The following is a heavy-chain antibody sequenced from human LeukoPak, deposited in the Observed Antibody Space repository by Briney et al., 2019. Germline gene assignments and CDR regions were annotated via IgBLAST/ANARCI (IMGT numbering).Heavy chain of an antibody. CDR3: AREPPCSGGSCYPSYEFDP. D-gene: IGHD2-15*01. CDR1: GYTFTGYY. J-gene: IGHJ5*02. Sequence: ASVKVSCKASGYTFTGYYMHWVRQAPGQGLEWMGWINPNSGGTNYAQKFQGRVTMTRDTSISTAYMELSRLRSDDTAVYYCAREPPCSGGSCYPSYEFDPWGQGTLVTVSS. CDR2: INPNSGGT. V-gene: IGHV1-2*02.